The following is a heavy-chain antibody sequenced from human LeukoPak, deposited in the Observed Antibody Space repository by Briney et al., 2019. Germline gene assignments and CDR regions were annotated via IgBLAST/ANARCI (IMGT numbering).Heavy chain of an antibody. CDR3: ATGWGVWYFDL. CDR2: IIPIFGTA. CDR1: GSTFSSYA. J-gene: IGHJ2*01. D-gene: IGHD3-16*01. V-gene: IGHV1-69*06. Sequence: SVKVSCKASGSTFSSYAISWVRQAPGQGLEWMGGIIPIFGTANYAQKFQGRVTITADKSTSTVYTELSSLRSEDTAVYYCATGWGVWYFDLWGRGTLVTVSS.